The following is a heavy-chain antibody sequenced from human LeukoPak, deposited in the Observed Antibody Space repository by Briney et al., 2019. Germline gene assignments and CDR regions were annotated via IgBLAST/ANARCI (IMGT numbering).Heavy chain of an antibody. J-gene: IGHJ3*02. CDR3: AASAGYCSGGSCYEIDAFDI. D-gene: IGHD2-15*01. Sequence: SVTVSCTASGFTFTSSAVQWVRQARGQRLEWIGWIVVGSGNTNYAQKFQERVTITRDMSTSTAYMELSSLRSEDTAVYYCAASAGYCSGGSCYEIDAFDIWGQGTMVTVSS. V-gene: IGHV1-58*01. CDR2: IVVGSGNT. CDR1: GFTFTSSA.